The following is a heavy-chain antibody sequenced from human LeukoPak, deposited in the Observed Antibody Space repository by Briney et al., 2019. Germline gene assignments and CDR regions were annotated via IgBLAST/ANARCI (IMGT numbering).Heavy chain of an antibody. CDR3: VRVSGSSHLDY. CDR1: GFTFSDHY. CDR2: STRKEKRYST. V-gene: IGHV3-72*01. Sequence: PGGSLRLSCAASGFTFSDHYMDWVRQAPGKGLEWVGRSTRKEKRYSTEYAASVKGIFTIARDGTKNSLYLQMNSLKTEDTAVYYCVRVSGSSHLDYWGQGTLVTASS. J-gene: IGHJ4*02. D-gene: IGHD1-26*01.